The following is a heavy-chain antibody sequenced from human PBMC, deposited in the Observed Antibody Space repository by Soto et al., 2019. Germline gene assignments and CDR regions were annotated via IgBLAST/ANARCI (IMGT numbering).Heavy chain of an antibody. V-gene: IGHV3-74*01. D-gene: IGHD2-2*01. CDR3: AKPVQVGPHYHYGMDV. Sequence: GGSLRLSCAASGFTFSSYWMHWVRQAPGKGLVWVSRINSDGSSTSYADSVKGRFTISRDNAKNTLYLQMNSLRAEDTAMYYCAKPVQVGPHYHYGMDVRGQGTTVTVAS. CDR2: INSDGSST. CDR1: GFTFSSYW. J-gene: IGHJ6*02.